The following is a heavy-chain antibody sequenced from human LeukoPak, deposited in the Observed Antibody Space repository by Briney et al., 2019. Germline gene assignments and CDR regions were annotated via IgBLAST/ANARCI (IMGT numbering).Heavy chain of an antibody. J-gene: IGHJ4*02. Sequence: SETLSLTCTVSGGSISSGSYYWSRIRQPAGKGLEWIGRIYTSGSTNYNPSLKSRVTISVDTSKNQFSLKLSSVTAADTAVYYCARDPSYSGSYSYYFDYWGQGTLVTVSS. CDR3: ARDPSYSGSYSYYFDY. CDR2: IYTSGST. V-gene: IGHV4-61*02. CDR1: GGSISSGSYY. D-gene: IGHD1-26*01.